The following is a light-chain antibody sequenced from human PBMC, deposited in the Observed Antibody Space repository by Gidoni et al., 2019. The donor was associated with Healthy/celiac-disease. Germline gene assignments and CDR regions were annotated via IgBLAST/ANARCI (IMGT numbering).Light chain of an antibody. CDR2: EVS. V-gene: IGLV2-18*02. CDR3: SSYTTNSTPYV. J-gene: IGLJ1*01. Sequence: QSALTQPPSVSGSPAQSVTISCTGTSSDVGYYNRVSWYQQPPGKAPKLLIYEVSNRPSGVPDRFSGSKSGNTASLTISGLQAEDEADYYCSSYTTNSTPYVFGTGTKVTVL. CDR1: SSDVGYYNR.